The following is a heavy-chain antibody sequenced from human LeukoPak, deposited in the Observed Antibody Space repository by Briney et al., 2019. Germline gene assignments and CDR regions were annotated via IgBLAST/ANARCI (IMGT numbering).Heavy chain of an antibody. CDR2: INRDGSST. J-gene: IGHJ4*02. CDR3: ARAPGIAAAGTRY. V-gene: IGHV3-74*01. CDR1: GFTFSSYW. Sequence: GGSLRLSCAASGFTFSSYWMHWVRQAPGKGLVWVSRINRDGSSTSYADSVKGRFTISRDNAKNTLYLQMNSLRAEDTAVYYCARAPGIAAAGTRYWGQGTLVTVSS. D-gene: IGHD6-13*01.